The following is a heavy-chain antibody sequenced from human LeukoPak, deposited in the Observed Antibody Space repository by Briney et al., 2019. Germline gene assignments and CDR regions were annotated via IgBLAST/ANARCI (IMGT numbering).Heavy chain of an antibody. J-gene: IGHJ4*02. V-gene: IGHV3-23*01. CDR3: AKTQLRYCSGGSCYSGFSY. CDR2: ISGSGGTT. CDR1: GFTFSNYA. Sequence: GGSLRLSCAASGFTFSNYAMSWVRQAPGKGLEWVSAISGSGGTTYYADSVRGRFSISRDNSDNTLFLQMNSLRAEDTAVYYCAKTQLRYCSGGSCYSGFSYWGQGTLVTVSS. D-gene: IGHD2-15*01.